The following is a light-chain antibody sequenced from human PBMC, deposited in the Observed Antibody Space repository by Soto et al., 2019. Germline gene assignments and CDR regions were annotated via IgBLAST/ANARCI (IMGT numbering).Light chain of an antibody. CDR2: EVS. V-gene: IGLV2-8*01. CDR1: SSDVGAYNY. CDR3: SSYAGSDVFV. Sequence: QSALTQPPSASGSPGQSVAISCTGTSSDVGAYNYVAWYQQHPGKVPKLMIYEVSKRPSGVPDRFSGSKSGNTASLTVSGLQADDEAHYYCSSYAGSDVFVFGNGTKVT. J-gene: IGLJ1*01.